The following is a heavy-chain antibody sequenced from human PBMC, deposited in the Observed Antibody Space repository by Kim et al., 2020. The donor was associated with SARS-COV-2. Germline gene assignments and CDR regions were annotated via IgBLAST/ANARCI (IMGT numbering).Heavy chain of an antibody. J-gene: IGHJ6*02. D-gene: IGHD6-13*01. CDR1: GYSFTSYW. V-gene: IGHV5-10-1*01. CDR3: ARWYSSSWRVYYYYGMDV. CDR2: IDPSDSYT. Sequence: GESLKISCKGSGYSFTSYWISWVRQMPGKGLEWMGRIDPSDSYTNYSPSFQGHVTISADKSISTAYLQWSSLKASDTAMYYCARWYSSSWRVYYYYGMDVWGQGTTVTVSS.